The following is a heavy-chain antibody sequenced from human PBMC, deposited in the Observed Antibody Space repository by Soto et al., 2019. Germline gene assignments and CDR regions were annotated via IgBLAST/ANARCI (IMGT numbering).Heavy chain of an antibody. D-gene: IGHD6-13*01. CDR1: EGTFNSYA. V-gene: IGHV1-69*01. CDR3: ARGASRWYPYYFDS. J-gene: IGHJ4*02. CDR2: IIPYYNTL. Sequence: QAQVVQSGSEVRKPGSSVKLSCKASEGTFNSYAIAWVRQAPGQGLEWMGGIIPYYNTLNYAQKFQDRVTITADGSTNTVYMELRSLRYDDTAVYFCARGASRWYPYYFDSCDQGTLVTVYS.